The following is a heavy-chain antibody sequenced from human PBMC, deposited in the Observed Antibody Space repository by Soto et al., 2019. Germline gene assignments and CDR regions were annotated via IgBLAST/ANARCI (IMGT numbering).Heavy chain of an antibody. D-gene: IGHD6-13*01. CDR2: IYYRGST. V-gene: IGHV4-31*03. CDR1: GGSFSSGGYY. Sequence: QVQLQESGPGLVKPSQTLSLTCTVSGGSFSSGGYYWSWIRQHPGKGLEWIGYIYYRGSTYYNPSLKSRVTISLDTSKNQFSLNLSSVSAAYTPVYYCASEVSSAPGLLWGQGTTVTLSS. J-gene: IGHJ6*02. CDR3: ASEVSSAPGLL.